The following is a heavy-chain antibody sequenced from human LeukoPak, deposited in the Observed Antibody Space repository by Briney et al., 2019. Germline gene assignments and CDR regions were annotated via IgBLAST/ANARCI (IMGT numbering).Heavy chain of an antibody. CDR3: ARDEGG. CDR2: IYYSGST. D-gene: IGHD3-16*01. J-gene: IGHJ4*02. V-gene: IGHV4-59*01. Sequence: SETLSLTCTVSGGSISSDYWSWIRQPPGKGLEWIGYIYYSGSTNYNPSLKSRVTISVDTSKNQFSLKLSSVTAADTAVYYCARDEGGWGQGTLVTVSS. CDR1: GGSISSDY.